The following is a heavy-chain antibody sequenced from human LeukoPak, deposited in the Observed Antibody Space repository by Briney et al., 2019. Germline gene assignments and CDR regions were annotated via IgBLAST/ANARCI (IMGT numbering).Heavy chain of an antibody. D-gene: IGHD2-15*01. Sequence: ASVKVSRKPSGYTFISYGISWVQQAPGQGLEWVGWISAYKGVTDYAQKFQGRVAMTTDTSTSTVYMELMSLTFEDTAVYYCARVNDITVVAAAAPHYEYWGQGTLVTVSS. V-gene: IGHV1-18*01. J-gene: IGHJ4*02. CDR1: GYTFISYG. CDR2: ISAYKGVT. CDR3: ARVNDITVVAAAAPHYEY.